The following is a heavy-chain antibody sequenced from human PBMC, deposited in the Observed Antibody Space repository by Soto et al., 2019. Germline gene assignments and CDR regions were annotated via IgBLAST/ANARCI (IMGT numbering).Heavy chain of an antibody. J-gene: IGHJ4*02. Sequence: GESLKISCKGSGYSFTSYWIGWVRQMPGKGLEWMGIIYPGDSDTRYSPSFQGQVTISADKSISTAYLQWSSLKASDTAMYYGARLDYYDRTLSYFDYCGQGTLVTVSS. D-gene: IGHD3-22*01. CDR2: IYPGDSDT. V-gene: IGHV5-51*01. CDR1: GYSFTSYW. CDR3: ARLDYYDRTLSYFDY.